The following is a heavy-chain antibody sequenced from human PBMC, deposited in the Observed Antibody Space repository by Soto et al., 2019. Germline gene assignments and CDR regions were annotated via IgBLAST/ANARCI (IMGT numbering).Heavy chain of an antibody. CDR3: ARGLILWFGELARRGGYYYYMDV. D-gene: IGHD3-10*01. Sequence: QVQLQQWGAGLLKPSETLSLTCAVYGGSFSGYQWCWIRQTPGKGLEWIGEINDSGNINYNPSLKSRVSIVVYRTKKQISQKQSSVTAADTAVYYCARGLILWFGELARRGGYYYYMDVCGKGTTVTVSS. J-gene: IGHJ6*03. CDR1: GGSFSGYQ. CDR2: INDSGNI. V-gene: IGHV4-34*01.